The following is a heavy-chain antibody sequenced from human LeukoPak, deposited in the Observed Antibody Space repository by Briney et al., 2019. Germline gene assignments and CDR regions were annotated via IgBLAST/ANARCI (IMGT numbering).Heavy chain of an antibody. Sequence: GESLKISCKGSGYSFTSYWIGWVRQMPGKGLEWMGIIYPGDSDTRYSPSFQGQVTTSADKSISTAYLQWSSLQASDTAMYYCARSRPGMGATDTYYYYYMDVWGKGTTVTVSS. CDR1: GYSFTSYW. D-gene: IGHD1-26*01. CDR2: IYPGDSDT. J-gene: IGHJ6*03. CDR3: ARSRPGMGATDTYYYYYMDV. V-gene: IGHV5-51*01.